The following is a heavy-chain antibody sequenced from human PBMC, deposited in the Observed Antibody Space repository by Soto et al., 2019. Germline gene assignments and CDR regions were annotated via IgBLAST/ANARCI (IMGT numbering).Heavy chain of an antibody. D-gene: IGHD3-3*01. CDR3: ARARIWDYDFWSGYYDY. CDR2: IYYSGST. J-gene: IGHJ4*02. CDR1: GGSISSYY. Sequence: SETLSLTCTVSGGSISSYYWSWIRRPPGKGLEWIGYIYYSGSTNYNPSLKSRVTISVDTSKNQFSLKLSSVTAADTAVYYCARARIWDYDFWSGYYDYWGQGTLVTVSS. V-gene: IGHV4-59*12.